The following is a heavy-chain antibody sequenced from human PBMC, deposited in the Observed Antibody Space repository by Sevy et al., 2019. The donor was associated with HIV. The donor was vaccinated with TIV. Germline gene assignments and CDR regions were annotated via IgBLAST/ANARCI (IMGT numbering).Heavy chain of an antibody. J-gene: IGHJ4*02. CDR2: IIPIFGIA. CDR3: GSGGGED. D-gene: IGHD3-16*01. CDR1: GGTFSSYA. Sequence: ASVKVSCKASGGTFSSYAISWVRQAPGQGLEWMGRIIPIFGIANYAQKFQGRVTITADKSTSTAYMELSSLTSEGTAVYYWGSGGGEDWGQGTLVTVSS. V-gene: IGHV1-69*04.